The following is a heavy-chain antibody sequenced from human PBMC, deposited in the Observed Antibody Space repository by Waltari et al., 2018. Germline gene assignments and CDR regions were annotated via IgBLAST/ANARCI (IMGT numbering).Heavy chain of an antibody. V-gene: IGHV3-9*01. CDR3: AKGSIPYFGDFGQSFDY. D-gene: IGHD3-10*01. CDR1: GFTFENYA. CDR2: IILSGGSV. J-gene: IGHJ4*02. Sequence: EVQLVESGGGLVQTGRTLRRSCAASGFTFENYAMYWVRQIPGKGREWFSGIILSGGSVGYADFTEGRFTFSRDNAKNSLYLEMNNLRAEDTALFYCAKGSIPYFGDFGQSFDYWGQGTLVTVSS.